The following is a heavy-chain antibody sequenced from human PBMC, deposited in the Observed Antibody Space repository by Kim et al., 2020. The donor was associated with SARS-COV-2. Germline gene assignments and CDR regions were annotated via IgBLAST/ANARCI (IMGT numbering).Heavy chain of an antibody. CDR2: ISSSSTI. CDR3: ARHQYCSSTSCHYYYYGMDV. J-gene: IGHJ6*02. D-gene: IGHD2-2*01. V-gene: IGHV3-48*02. CDR1: GFTFSSYS. Sequence: GGSLRLSCAASGFTFSSYSMNWVRQAPGKGLEWVSYISSSSTIYYADSVKGRFTISRDNAKNSLYLQMNSLRDEVTAVYYCARHQYCSSTSCHYYYYGMDVWGQGTTVTVSS.